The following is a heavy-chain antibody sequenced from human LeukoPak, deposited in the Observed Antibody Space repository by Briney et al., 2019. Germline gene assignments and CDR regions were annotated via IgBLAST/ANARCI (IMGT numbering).Heavy chain of an antibody. Sequence: GGSLRLSCAASGFTFSSYAISWVRRAPGKGLEWVSAISGSGGSTYYADSMKGRFTISRDNSKNTLYLQMNSLRAEDTAVYYCAKDQSGYDTYDYWGQRTLVTVSS. J-gene: IGHJ4*02. V-gene: IGHV3-23*01. CDR3: AKDQSGYDTYDY. CDR2: ISGSGGST. D-gene: IGHD5-12*01. CDR1: GFTFSSYA.